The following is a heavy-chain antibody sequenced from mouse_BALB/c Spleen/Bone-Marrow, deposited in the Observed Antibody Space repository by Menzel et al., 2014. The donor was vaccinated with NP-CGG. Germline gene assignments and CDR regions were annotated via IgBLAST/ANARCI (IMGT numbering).Heavy chain of an antibody. V-gene: IGHV5-17*02. J-gene: IGHJ3*01. CDR3: ARGGNFAWLAY. CDR1: GFTFSSFG. D-gene: IGHD2-1*01. CDR2: ISSGSSTI. Sequence: DVKLVESGGGLVQPGGSRKLSCAASGFTFSSFGMHWVRQAPEKGLEWVAYISSGSSTIYYADTVKGRFTISRDNPKNTLFLQMTSLRSEDTAMYYCARGGNFAWLAYWGQGTLVTVSA.